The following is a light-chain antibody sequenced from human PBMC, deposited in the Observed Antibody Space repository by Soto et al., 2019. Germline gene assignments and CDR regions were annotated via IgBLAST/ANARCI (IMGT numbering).Light chain of an antibody. CDR3: QKYNSAPPLT. V-gene: IGKV1-27*01. CDR1: QAIGNY. J-gene: IGKJ4*01. CDR2: AAS. Sequence: DIQMTQSPSSLSASVGDRVSITCRASQAIGNYLAWYQQKPGRVPKLLIHAASTLQSGVPSRFSGSGSGTDFTLTISSLQPEDVATYYCQKYNSAPPLTFGGGTKVEIK.